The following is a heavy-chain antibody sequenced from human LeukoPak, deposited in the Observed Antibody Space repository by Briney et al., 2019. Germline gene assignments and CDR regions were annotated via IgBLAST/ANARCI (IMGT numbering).Heavy chain of an antibody. CDR1: GYTFTGYY. Sequence: ASVKVSCKASGYTFTGYYIHWVRQAPGQGLDWVGLVNPNNGDTRYAQKFQGGVTMTRDTSVSTAYMELSKLTSDDTAVYYCARDSRVTNGDYWGQGTLVTVSS. V-gene: IGHV1-2*02. J-gene: IGHJ4*02. CDR2: VNPNNGDT. D-gene: IGHD3-10*01. CDR3: ARDSRVTNGDY.